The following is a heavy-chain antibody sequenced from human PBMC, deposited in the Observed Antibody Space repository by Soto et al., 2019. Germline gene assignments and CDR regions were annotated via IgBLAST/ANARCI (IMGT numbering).Heavy chain of an antibody. V-gene: IGHV4-39*01. D-gene: IGHD1-26*01. CDR1: GGSISSSSHY. Sequence: PSETLSLTCTVSGGSISSSSHYWGWIRQPPGKGLEWIGSIYYSGSTYYNPSLKSRVTISVDTSKNQFSLKLSSVTAADTAVYYCSRGLITGSQYSGGWYYFDSWGQGTQVTVS. J-gene: IGHJ4*02. CDR3: SRGLITGSQYSGGWYYFDS. CDR2: IYYSGST.